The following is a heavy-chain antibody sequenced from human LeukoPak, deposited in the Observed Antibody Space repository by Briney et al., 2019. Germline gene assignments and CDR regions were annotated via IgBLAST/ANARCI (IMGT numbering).Heavy chain of an antibody. Sequence: GGSLRLSCAASGFTFSDYYMSWIRQAPGKGLEWVSYISRSGSTIYYADSVKGRFTIYRQHAKNSLYLQMHSLRAEDTAVYYCARQTYCSGGSCYSDYWGQGTLVTVSS. J-gene: IGHJ4*02. CDR3: ARQTYCSGGSCYSDY. V-gene: IGHV3-11*04. CDR2: ISRSGSTI. D-gene: IGHD2-15*01. CDR1: GFTFSDYY.